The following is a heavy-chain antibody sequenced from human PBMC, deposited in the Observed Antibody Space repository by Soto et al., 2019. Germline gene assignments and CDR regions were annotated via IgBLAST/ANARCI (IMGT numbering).Heavy chain of an antibody. CDR3: ARTVHYDILTGYESYFDY. V-gene: IGHV5-10-1*01. J-gene: IGHJ4*02. CDR2: IDPSDSYT. D-gene: IGHD3-9*01. CDR1: GYSFTIYW. Sequence: PGESLKLSCKGSGYSFTIYWISWVRQMPGKGLEWMGRIDPSDSYTNYSPSFQGHVTISADKSISTAYLQWSSLKASDTAMYYCARTVHYDILTGYESYFDYWGQGTLVTVSS.